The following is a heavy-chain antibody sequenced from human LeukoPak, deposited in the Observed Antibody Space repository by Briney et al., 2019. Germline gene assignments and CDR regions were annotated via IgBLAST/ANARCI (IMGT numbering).Heavy chain of an antibody. J-gene: IGHJ4*02. CDR1: GVSISSYY. D-gene: IGHD6-19*01. V-gene: IGHV4-59*01. Sequence: PSETLSLTCTVSGVSISSYYWSWIRQPPGKGLEWIGYIYYSGSTNYNPSLKSRVTISVDTSKNQFSLKLSSVTAADTAVYYCARDGVAVAGGFDYWGQGTLVTVSS. CDR2: IYYSGST. CDR3: ARDGVAVAGGFDY.